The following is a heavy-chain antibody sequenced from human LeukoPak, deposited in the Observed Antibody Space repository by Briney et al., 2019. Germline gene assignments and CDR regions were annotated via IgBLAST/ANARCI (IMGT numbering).Heavy chain of an antibody. CDR1: GYTFTSYA. CDR3: ARVSSGWYYFDY. V-gene: IGHV1-3*01. D-gene: IGHD6-19*01. J-gene: IGHJ4*02. Sequence: ASVKVSCRASGYTFTSYAMHWVRQAPGQRLEWMGWINAGNGNTKYSQKFQGRVTITRDTSASTAYMELSSLRSEDTAVYYCARVSSGWYYFDYWGQGTLVTVSS. CDR2: INAGNGNT.